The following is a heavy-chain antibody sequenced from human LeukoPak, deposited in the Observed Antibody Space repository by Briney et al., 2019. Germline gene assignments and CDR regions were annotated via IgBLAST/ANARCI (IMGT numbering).Heavy chain of an antibody. V-gene: IGHV1-24*01. D-gene: IGHD4-17*01. Sequence: ASVTVSCKVSGYTLTELSMHWVRQAPGKGLEWMGGFDPEDGETTYAQKFQGRVTMTEDTSTDTAYMELSSLRSEDTAVYYCATLGSTVTREGMDVWGQGTTVTVSS. CDR3: ATLGSTVTREGMDV. CDR1: GYTLTELS. CDR2: FDPEDGET. J-gene: IGHJ6*02.